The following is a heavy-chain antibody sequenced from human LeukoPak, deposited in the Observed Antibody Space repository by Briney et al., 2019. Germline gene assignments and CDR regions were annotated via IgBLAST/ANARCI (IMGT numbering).Heavy chain of an antibody. J-gene: IGHJ4*02. Sequence: SETLSLTCTVSGGSISSYYWSWIRQPAGKGLEWIGRIYTSGSTNYNPSLKSRVTMSVDTSKNQFSLKLSSVTAADTAVYYCARVSRGYSYAQWDYWGQGTLVTVSS. V-gene: IGHV4-4*07. D-gene: IGHD5-18*01. CDR2: IYTSGST. CDR3: ARVSRGYSYAQWDY. CDR1: GGSISSYY.